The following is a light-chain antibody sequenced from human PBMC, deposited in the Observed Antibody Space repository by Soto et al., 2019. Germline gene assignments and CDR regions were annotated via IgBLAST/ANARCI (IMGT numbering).Light chain of an antibody. V-gene: IGLV2-14*01. J-gene: IGLJ1*01. CDR3: SSYVSNITYV. Sequence: QSVLTQPASVSVSPGQSITISCTGTSSDVGGYDYVSWYQHHPGKAPKLMIYEVSNRPSGVSNRFSGSKSGNTASLTISGLQAEDEADYYCSSYVSNITYVFGTGTKVTVL. CDR1: SSDVGGYDY. CDR2: EVS.